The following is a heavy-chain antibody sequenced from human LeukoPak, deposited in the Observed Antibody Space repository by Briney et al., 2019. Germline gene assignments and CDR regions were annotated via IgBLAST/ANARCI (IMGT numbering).Heavy chain of an antibody. J-gene: IGHJ4*02. CDR3: AKVSAYSSGWYNY. D-gene: IGHD6-19*01. Sequence: GGSLRLSCAASGFTFSSYCMHWVRQAPGKGLEWVANIKQHGSDKYYVDSVKGRFTISRDNAKNSLYLQMNSLRAEDTAVYYCAKVSAYSSGWYNYWGQGTLVTVSS. CDR2: IKQHGSDK. CDR1: GFTFSSYC. V-gene: IGHV3-7*01.